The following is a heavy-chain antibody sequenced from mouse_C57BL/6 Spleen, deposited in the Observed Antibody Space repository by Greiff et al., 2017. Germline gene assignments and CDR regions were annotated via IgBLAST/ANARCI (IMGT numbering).Heavy chain of an antibody. Sequence: VQLQQPGAELVKPVASVKLSCKASGYTFTRYWMHWVKQRPGRGLEWIGRIDPTSCGTKYNEKFKSKATLTVDKPSSTAYMQLSSLTSEDSAVYYCASTGGIDYWGQGTTLTVSS. CDR1: GYTFTRYW. V-gene: IGHV1-72*01. CDR2: IDPTSCGT. D-gene: IGHD4-1*02. J-gene: IGHJ2*01. CDR3: ASTGGIDY.